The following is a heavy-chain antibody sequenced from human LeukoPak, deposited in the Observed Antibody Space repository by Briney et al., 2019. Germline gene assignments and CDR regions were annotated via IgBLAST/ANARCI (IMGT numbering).Heavy chain of an antibody. CDR2: ISYDGSNK. D-gene: IGHD3-10*01. CDR1: GFTFSSYG. J-gene: IGHJ4*02. V-gene: IGHV3-30*18. CDR3: AKDLLRTMVRGVMYSDY. Sequence: GRSLRLSCAASGFTFSSYGMHWVRQAPGKGLEWVAVISYDGSNKYYADSVKGRFTISRDNSKNTLYLQMNSLRAEDTAVYYCAKDLLRTMVRGVMYSDYWGQGTLVTVSS.